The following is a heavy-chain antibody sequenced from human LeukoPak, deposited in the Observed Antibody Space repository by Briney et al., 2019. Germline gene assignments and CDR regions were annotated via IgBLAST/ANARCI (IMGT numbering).Heavy chain of an antibody. Sequence: GGSLRLSCAASGFTFSKYNMNWVRQAPGKGLEWVSYISTGSTTIYYADSVKGRFTISRDNAKKSLYLQMNSLRAEDTAVYYCARGSRQLWLLENWGQGTLVTVSS. CDR2: ISTGSTTI. D-gene: IGHD5-18*01. CDR3: ARGSRQLWLLEN. J-gene: IGHJ4*02. V-gene: IGHV3-48*01. CDR1: GFTFSKYN.